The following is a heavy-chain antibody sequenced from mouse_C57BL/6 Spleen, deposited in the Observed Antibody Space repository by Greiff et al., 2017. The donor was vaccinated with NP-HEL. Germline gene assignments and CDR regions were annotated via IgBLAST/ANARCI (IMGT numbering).Heavy chain of an antibody. CDR2: IDPANGNT. CDR3: AGGDYGNYVFAY. J-gene: IGHJ3*01. CDR1: GFNIKNTY. Sequence: EVQLQESVAELVRPGASVKLSCTASGFNIKNTYMHWVKQRPEQGLEWIGRIDPANGNTKYAPKFQGKATITADTSSNTAYLQLSSLTSEDTAIYYGAGGDYGNYVFAYWGQGTLVTVSA. D-gene: IGHD2-1*01. V-gene: IGHV14-3*01.